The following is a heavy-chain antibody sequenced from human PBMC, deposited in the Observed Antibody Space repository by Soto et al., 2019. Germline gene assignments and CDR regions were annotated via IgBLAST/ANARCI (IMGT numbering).Heavy chain of an antibody. Sequence: GASVKVSCKASGYTFTGYYMHWVRQAPGQGLEWMGWINPNSGGTNYAQKFQGWVTMTRDTSISTAYMELSRLRSDDTAVYYCARGGSLWFGELSAYYYGMDVWGQGTTVTVYS. CDR2: INPNSGGT. CDR3: ARGGSLWFGELSAYYYGMDV. J-gene: IGHJ6*01. D-gene: IGHD3-10*01. CDR1: GYTFTGYY. V-gene: IGHV1-2*04.